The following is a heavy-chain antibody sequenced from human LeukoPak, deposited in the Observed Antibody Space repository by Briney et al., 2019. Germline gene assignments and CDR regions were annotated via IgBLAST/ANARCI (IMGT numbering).Heavy chain of an antibody. Sequence: PGGSLRLSCAASGFTFSNAWMSWVRQAPGKGLEWVGRIKSKTDGGTTDYAAPVKGRFTISRDDSKNTLYLQMNSLKTEDTAVYYCTTGITGTTRIGFDPWGQGTLVTVSS. J-gene: IGHJ5*02. V-gene: IGHV3-15*01. D-gene: IGHD1-7*01. CDR1: GFTFSNAW. CDR3: TTGITGTTRIGFDP. CDR2: IKSKTDGGTT.